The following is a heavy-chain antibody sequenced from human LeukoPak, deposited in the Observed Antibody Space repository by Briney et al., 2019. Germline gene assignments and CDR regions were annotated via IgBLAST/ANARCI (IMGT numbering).Heavy chain of an antibody. CDR3: AKDLGSITFGGVIGWAFDY. V-gene: IGHV3-74*01. D-gene: IGHD3-16*02. J-gene: IGHJ4*02. CDR1: GFTFSSYW. CDR2: INGDGGNI. Sequence: GGSLRLSCVASGFTFSSYWMHWVRQDPRKGLVWVSRINGDGGNINYADSVRGRYTISRDNAKNTLYLQMNTLRVEDTAVYYCAKDLGSITFGGVIGWAFDYWGQGTLVTVSS.